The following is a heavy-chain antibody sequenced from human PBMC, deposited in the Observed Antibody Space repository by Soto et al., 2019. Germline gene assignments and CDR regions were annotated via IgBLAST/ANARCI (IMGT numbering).Heavy chain of an antibody. D-gene: IGHD3-3*01. Sequence: SETLSLTCSVSGGSISNYYWSWIRQAPGKGLEWIGYISYSGSTNYKPSLKSRVTILVDTSKNRFSLKLRSVTAADSAVYYCARDRGDYAFGSGFFYGMDVWGQGTTVTVSS. CDR3: ARDRGDYAFGSGFFYGMDV. CDR2: ISYSGST. CDR1: GGSISNYY. V-gene: IGHV4-59*01. J-gene: IGHJ6*02.